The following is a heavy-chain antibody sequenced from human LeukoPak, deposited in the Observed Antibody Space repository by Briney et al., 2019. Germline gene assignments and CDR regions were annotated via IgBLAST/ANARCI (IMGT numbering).Heavy chain of an antibody. J-gene: IGHJ4*02. Sequence: GGSLRLSCAASGFTFSNYGMHWVRQAPGKGLEWVAVISYDGSNKYYADSVKGRFTISRDNSKNTLYLQMNSLRAEDTAVYYCARVMGRYCSSTSCYVDYWGQGTLVTVSS. CDR3: ARVMGRYCSSTSCYVDY. D-gene: IGHD2-2*01. CDR2: ISYDGSNK. CDR1: GFTFSNYG. V-gene: IGHV3-30*19.